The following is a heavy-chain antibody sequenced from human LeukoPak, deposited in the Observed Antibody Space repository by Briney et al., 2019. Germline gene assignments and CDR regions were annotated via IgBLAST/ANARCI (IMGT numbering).Heavy chain of an antibody. Sequence: GGSLRLSCAASGFTFSDYYMSWIRQAPGKGLEWVSYISSSGSTIYYADSVKGRFTISRDNAKNSLYLQMNSLRAEDTAVYYCAKAYPIVVVPAAIRAPFDYWGQGTLVTVSS. CDR3: AKAYPIVVVPAAIRAPFDY. D-gene: IGHD2-2*02. CDR1: GFTFSDYY. V-gene: IGHV3-11*01. CDR2: ISSSGSTI. J-gene: IGHJ4*02.